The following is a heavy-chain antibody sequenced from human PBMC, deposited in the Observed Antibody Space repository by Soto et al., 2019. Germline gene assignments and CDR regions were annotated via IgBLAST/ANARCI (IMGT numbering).Heavy chain of an antibody. CDR1: GFIFSGSA. Sequence: EVQRVESGGGLVQPGGSLKLSGPASGFIFSGSAVHWVGQASGKRLEWVGRILSKAGNYATAYPASMNGRFTISRDDSENTALLQMNSLTTDDTAVYYCISGRSPYYYDYWGPGTLVAVSS. J-gene: IGHJ4*02. CDR2: ILSKAGNYAT. V-gene: IGHV3-73*01. CDR3: ISGRSPYYYDY.